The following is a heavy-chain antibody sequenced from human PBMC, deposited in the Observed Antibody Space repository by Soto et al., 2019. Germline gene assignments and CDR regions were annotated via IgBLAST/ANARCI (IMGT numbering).Heavy chain of an antibody. D-gene: IGHD1-26*01. CDR1: GGSISSYY. CDR3: AVGAGFGYYYYMDV. Sequence: SETLSLTCTVSGGSISSYYWSWIRQPPGKGLEWIGYIYYSGSTNYNPSLKSRVTISVDTSKNQFSLKLSSVTAADTAAYYCAVGAGFGYYYYMDVWDKGTTVTVSS. V-gene: IGHV4-59*08. J-gene: IGHJ6*03. CDR2: IYYSGST.